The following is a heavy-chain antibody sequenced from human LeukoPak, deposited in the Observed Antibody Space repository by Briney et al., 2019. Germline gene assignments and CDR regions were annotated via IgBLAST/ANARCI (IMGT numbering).Heavy chain of an antibody. CDR2: IYPGDSDT. V-gene: IGHV5-51*01. CDR1: GYSFSSNW. D-gene: IGHD4-17*01. Sequence: GESLKISCKGSGYSFSSNWIGWVRQMPGKGLEWMGIIYPGDSDTRYSPSFQGQVTISADKSISTAYLQWSSLKASDTAMYYCARQPYGDYERLDYFDYWGQGTLVTVSS. J-gene: IGHJ4*02. CDR3: ARQPYGDYERLDYFDY.